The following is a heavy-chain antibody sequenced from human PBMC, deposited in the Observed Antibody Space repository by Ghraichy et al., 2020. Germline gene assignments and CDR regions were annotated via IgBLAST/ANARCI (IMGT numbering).Heavy chain of an antibody. D-gene: IGHD6-13*01. CDR3: ARYGTLAAAGNRKNIDY. V-gene: IGHV3-21*01. Sequence: GGSLRLSCAASGFTFSSYSMNWVRQAPGKGLEWVSSISSSSSYIYYADSVKGRFTISRDNAKNSLYLQMNSLRAEDTAVYYCARYGTLAAAGNRKNIDYWGQGTLVTVSS. J-gene: IGHJ4*02. CDR2: ISSSSSYI. CDR1: GFTFSSYS.